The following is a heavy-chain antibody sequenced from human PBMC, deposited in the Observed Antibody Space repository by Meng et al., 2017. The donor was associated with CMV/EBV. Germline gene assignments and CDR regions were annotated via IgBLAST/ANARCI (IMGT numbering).Heavy chain of an antibody. D-gene: IGHD6-6*01. CDR1: GGSFSGYY. CDR2: INHSGST. V-gene: IGHV4-34*01. Sequence: QVQLQRWGEGLLKPSETLSLTCAVYGGSFSGYYWSWIRQPPGKGLEWIGEINHSGSTNYNPSLKSRVTISVDTSKNQFSLKLSSVTAADTAMYYCARGSIAARLGLGDWGQGTLVTVSS. CDR3: ARGSIAARLGLGD. J-gene: IGHJ4*02.